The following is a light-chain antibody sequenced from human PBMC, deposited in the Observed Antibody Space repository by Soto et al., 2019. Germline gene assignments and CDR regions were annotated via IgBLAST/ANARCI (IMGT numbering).Light chain of an antibody. J-gene: IGLJ3*02. CDR1: SSDVGGYNY. Sequence: QSALTQPASVSGSPGQSITISCTGTSSDVGGYNYVSWYQQHPGKAPKLMIYYVSNRPSGVSNRFSGSKSGNTASLTISGLQAEDEADYYCSSYTSSSTPRVFGGGTQLTVL. V-gene: IGLV2-14*01. CDR3: SSYTSSSTPRV. CDR2: YVS.